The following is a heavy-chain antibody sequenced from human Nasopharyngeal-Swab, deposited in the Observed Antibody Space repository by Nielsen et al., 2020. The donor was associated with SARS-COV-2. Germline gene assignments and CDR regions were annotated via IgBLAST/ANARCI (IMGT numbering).Heavy chain of an antibody. V-gene: IGHV5-51*01. CDR1: GHSFSNYW. Sequence: GESLKISCKGFGHSFSNYWFAWVRQMPGKGLEWMGIIYPGNSDTRCSPSFQGQVTISADKSISTAYLQWSSLRASDTAIYYCARQRTTLTLGRAFDLWGQGTMVTVSS. D-gene: IGHD4-17*01. CDR2: IYPGNSDT. J-gene: IGHJ3*01. CDR3: ARQRTTLTLGRAFDL.